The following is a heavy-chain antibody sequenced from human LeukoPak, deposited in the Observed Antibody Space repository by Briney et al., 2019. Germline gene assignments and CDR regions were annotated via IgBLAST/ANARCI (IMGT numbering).Heavy chain of an antibody. J-gene: IGHJ4*02. Sequence: SQTLSLTCTVSGGSISSGGYYWSWIRQHPGKGLQWIGYTYYSGSTYYNPSLMSRITISVDISQNQFSLKMRDVTAADTAVYFCATADWESFYFDSWGQGALVAVSS. CDR3: ATADWESFYFDS. V-gene: IGHV4-31*03. CDR1: GGSISSGGYY. CDR2: TYYSGST. D-gene: IGHD1-26*01.